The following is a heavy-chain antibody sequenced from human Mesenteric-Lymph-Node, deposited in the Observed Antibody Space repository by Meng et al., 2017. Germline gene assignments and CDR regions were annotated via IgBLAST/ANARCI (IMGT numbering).Heavy chain of an antibody. CDR3: ARDALYGSGSHIDY. Sequence: LSLTCAASGFTFSSYGMHWVRQAPGKGLEWVAVIWYDGSNKYYADSVKGRFTISRDNSKNTLYLQMNSLRAEDTAVYYCARDALYGSGSHIDYWGQGTQVTVSS. CDR2: IWYDGSNK. CDR1: GFTFSSYG. J-gene: IGHJ4*02. D-gene: IGHD3-10*01. V-gene: IGHV3-33*01.